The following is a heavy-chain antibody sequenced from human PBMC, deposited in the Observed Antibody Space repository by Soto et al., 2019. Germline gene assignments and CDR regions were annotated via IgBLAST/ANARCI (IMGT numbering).Heavy chain of an antibody. CDR2: ISGSGGST. V-gene: IGHV3-23*01. J-gene: IGHJ4*02. CDR3: AKDLTLSGSYSSGFDY. CDR1: GFTFSSYA. D-gene: IGHD1-26*01. Sequence: GGSLRLSCAASGFTFSSYAMSWVRQAPGKGLEWVSAISGSGGSTYYADSVKGRFTISRDNSKNTLYLQMNSLRAEDTAVYYCAKDLTLSGSYSSGFDYWGQGTLVTVSS.